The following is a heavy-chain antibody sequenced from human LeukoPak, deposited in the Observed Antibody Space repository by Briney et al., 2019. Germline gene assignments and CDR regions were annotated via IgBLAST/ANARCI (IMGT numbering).Heavy chain of an antibody. V-gene: IGHV3-7*01. D-gene: IGHD5-24*01. J-gene: IGHJ4*02. CDR2: IKQDGSEK. CDR1: GFTFSSYW. Sequence: GGSLRLSCAASGFTFSSYWMSWVRQAPGKGLEWVANIKQDGSEKYYVDSVKGRFTISRDNAKNSLYLQMNSLRAEDTAVYYCARPRGNVEMAAIPFDYWGQGTLVTVSS. CDR3: ARPRGNVEMAAIPFDY.